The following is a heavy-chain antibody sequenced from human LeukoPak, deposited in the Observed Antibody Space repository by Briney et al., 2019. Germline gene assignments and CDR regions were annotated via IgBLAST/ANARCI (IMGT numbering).Heavy chain of an antibody. V-gene: IGHV4-59*01. CDR3: ARDLLGYGGPFDY. J-gene: IGHJ4*02. CDR1: GGSLSSYY. D-gene: IGHD4-23*01. Sequence: SGTLSLTCTVSGGSLSSYYWSWIRQPPGKRLEWIGYIYYSGSTNYNPSLKSRVTISVDTSKNQFSLKVSSVTAADTAVYYCARDLLGYGGPFDYWGQGTLVIVSS. CDR2: IYYSGST.